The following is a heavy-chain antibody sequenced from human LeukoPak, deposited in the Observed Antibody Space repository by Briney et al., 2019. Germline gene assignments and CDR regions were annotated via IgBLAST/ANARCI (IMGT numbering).Heavy chain of an antibody. J-gene: IGHJ3*02. D-gene: IGHD3-10*01. CDR2: INAGNGNT. Sequence: ASVKVSCKASGYTFTSYAMHWVRQAPGQRLEWMGWINAGNGNTKYSQKFQGRVTITRDTSASTAYMELSSLRSEDTAVYYCASPEDGYYGSGSAGYDAFDIWGQGTMVTVSS. V-gene: IGHV1-3*01. CDR3: ASPEDGYYGSGSAGYDAFDI. CDR1: GYTFTSYA.